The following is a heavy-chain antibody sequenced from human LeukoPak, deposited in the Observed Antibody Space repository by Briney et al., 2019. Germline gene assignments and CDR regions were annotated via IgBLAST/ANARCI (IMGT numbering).Heavy chain of an antibody. J-gene: IGHJ5*02. Sequence: SETLSLTRAVYGGSFSGYYWSWIRQPPGKGLEWIGEINHSGSTNYNPSLKSRVTISVDTSKNQFSLKLSSVTAADTAVYYCAVSSLRPYNWFDPWGQGTLVTVS. CDR3: AVSSLRPYNWFDP. CDR1: GGSFSGYY. D-gene: IGHD6-6*01. CDR2: INHSGST. V-gene: IGHV4-34*01.